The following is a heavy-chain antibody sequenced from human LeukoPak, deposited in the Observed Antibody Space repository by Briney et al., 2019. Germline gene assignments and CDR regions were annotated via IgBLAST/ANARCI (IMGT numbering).Heavy chain of an antibody. J-gene: IGHJ4*02. Sequence: SGGSTYYADSVKGRFTISRDNSKNTLYLQMNSLRAEDTAVYYCAKVSGYYYDSSGYYHDYWGQGTLVTVSS. D-gene: IGHD3-22*01. CDR3: AKVSGYYYDSSGYYHDY. CDR2: SGGST. V-gene: IGHV3-23*01.